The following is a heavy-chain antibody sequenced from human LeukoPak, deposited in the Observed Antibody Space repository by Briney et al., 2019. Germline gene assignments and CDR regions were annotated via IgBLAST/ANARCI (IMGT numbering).Heavy chain of an antibody. CDR1: GYTFTGYY. Sequence: VASVKVSCKASGYTFTGYYIHWVRQAPGQGLEWMGWINPGNGGTHYAQKFQGRITVTSDTSTTTSYMELSRLTSDDTALYYCAREYSASEHWGQGSLVTVSS. CDR3: AREYSASEH. CDR2: INPGNGGT. D-gene: IGHD5-12*01. J-gene: IGHJ1*01. V-gene: IGHV1-2*02.